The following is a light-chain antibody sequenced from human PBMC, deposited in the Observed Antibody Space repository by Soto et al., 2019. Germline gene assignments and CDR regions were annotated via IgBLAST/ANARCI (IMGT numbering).Light chain of an antibody. J-gene: IGLJ2*01. CDR1: RSDVGGYNF. Sequence: QSALTQPASVSGSPGQSSTISCTGTRSDVGGYNFVSWYQQHPGKVPKLLIYDVTHRPSGVSNRFSGSKSANTASLTISGLQAEDEADYYCSSYTSTNTMVFGGGTKLTVL. V-gene: IGLV2-14*03. CDR2: DVT. CDR3: SSYTSTNTMV.